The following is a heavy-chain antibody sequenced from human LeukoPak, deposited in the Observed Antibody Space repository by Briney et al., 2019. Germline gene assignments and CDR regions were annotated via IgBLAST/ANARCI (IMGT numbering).Heavy chain of an antibody. CDR1: GFTFISYA. J-gene: IGHJ4*02. CDR3: AKVVSVVWGDGYSNFDY. CDR2: ISGSGDYI. Sequence: GGSLRLSCAASGFTFISYAMSWVRQAPGKGLEWVSSISGSGDYIYYADSVKGRFTISRDNSKNTLYLQMNSLRAEDTAVYYCAKVVSVVWGDGYSNFDYWGQGTLVTVSS. D-gene: IGHD5-24*01. V-gene: IGHV3-23*01.